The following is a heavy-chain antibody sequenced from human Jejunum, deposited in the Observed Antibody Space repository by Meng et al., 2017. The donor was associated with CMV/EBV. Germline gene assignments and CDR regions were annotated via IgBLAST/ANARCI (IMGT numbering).Heavy chain of an antibody. Sequence: YGISWVRQAPGQGLEWMGWISAYNGDTKYAQNLQGRVTITTDTSTNTANMELRSLRSDDTAVYYCARDLKGSGDSYRGGVFDYWGQGTLVTVSS. D-gene: IGHD3-16*01. CDR3: ARDLKGSGDSYRGGVFDY. CDR1: YG. CDR2: ISAYNGDT. V-gene: IGHV1-18*01. J-gene: IGHJ4*02.